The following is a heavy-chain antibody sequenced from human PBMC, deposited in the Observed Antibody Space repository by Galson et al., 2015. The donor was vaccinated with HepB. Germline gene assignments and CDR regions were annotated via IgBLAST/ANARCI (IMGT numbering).Heavy chain of an antibody. CDR3: VGRDSSGL. CDR2: ISGSYTI. Sequence: SLRLSCAASGFTFSSYTMNWVRQAPGKGLEWVSSISGSYTIYYADSVKGRFTISRDNAKNSLYLQMSSLRDEDTAVYYCVGRDSSGLWGQGALVTVSS. V-gene: IGHV3-48*02. D-gene: IGHD3-22*01. CDR1: GFTFSSYT. J-gene: IGHJ4*02.